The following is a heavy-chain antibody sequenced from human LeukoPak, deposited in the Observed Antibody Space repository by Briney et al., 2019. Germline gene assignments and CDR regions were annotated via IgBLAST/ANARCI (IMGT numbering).Heavy chain of an antibody. CDR2: ISGSGGST. J-gene: IGHJ3*01. CDR1: GFTFSSYA. V-gene: IGHV3-23*01. Sequence: PGGSLRLPCAASGFTFSSYAMSWVRQAPGKGLEWVSAISGSGGSTYYADSVKGRFTISRDNSKNTLYLQMNSLRAEDTAVYYCAKDRGYDRGLGGFDVWGHGTMVTVSS. CDR3: AKDRGYDRGLGGFDV. D-gene: IGHD3-3*01.